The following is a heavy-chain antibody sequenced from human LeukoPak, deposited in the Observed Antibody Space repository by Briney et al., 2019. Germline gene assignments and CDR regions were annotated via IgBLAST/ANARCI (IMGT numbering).Heavy chain of an antibody. V-gene: IGHV4-61*02. Sequence: SETLSLTCTVSGGSISSGSYYWSWIRQPAGKGLEWIGRIYTSGSTNYNPSLKSRVTISVDTSKNQFSLKLSSVTAADTAVYYCAREKDLSRWFDPWGQGTLVTVSS. CDR3: AREKDLSRWFDP. D-gene: IGHD2-15*01. J-gene: IGHJ5*02. CDR1: GGSISSGSYY. CDR2: IYTSGST.